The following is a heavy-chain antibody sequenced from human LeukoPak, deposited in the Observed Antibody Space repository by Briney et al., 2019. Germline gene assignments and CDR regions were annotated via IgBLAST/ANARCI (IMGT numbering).Heavy chain of an antibody. CDR1: GGSISSGCYY. V-gene: IGHV4-31*03. Sequence: PSETLSLTCTVSGGSISSGCYYWSWIRQHPGKGLEWTGYIYYSGSTYYNPSLKSRVTISVYTAKNQFSLKLSSVTAADTAVYYCARQVTYCGGDCYSAFDYWGQGTLVTVSS. J-gene: IGHJ4*02. D-gene: IGHD2-21*02. CDR2: IYYSGST. CDR3: ARQVTYCGGDCYSAFDY.